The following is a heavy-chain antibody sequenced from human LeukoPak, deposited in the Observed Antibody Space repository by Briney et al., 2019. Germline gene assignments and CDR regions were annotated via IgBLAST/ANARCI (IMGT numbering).Heavy chain of an antibody. Sequence: ASETLSLTCTVSGGSMSNYYWSWIRQPPGKGLEWIGYIYYSGSTNYNPSLKSRVTISVDTSKNQFSLKLSSVTAADTAVYYCVRDSSGWYRWFDPWGQGTLVTVSS. V-gene: IGHV4-59*01. CDR2: IYYSGST. D-gene: IGHD6-19*01. J-gene: IGHJ5*02. CDR1: GGSMSNYY. CDR3: VRDSSGWYRWFDP.